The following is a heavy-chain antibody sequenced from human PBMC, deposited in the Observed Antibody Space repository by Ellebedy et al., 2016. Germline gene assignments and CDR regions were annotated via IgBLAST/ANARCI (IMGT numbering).Heavy chain of an antibody. Sequence: GSLRLXXTVSGGSISSSSYYWGWIRQPPGKGLEWIGSIYYSGSTYYNPSLKSRVTISVDTSKNQFSLKLSSVTAADTAVYYCARRYGDGSDFDYWGQGTLVTVSS. J-gene: IGHJ4*02. D-gene: IGHD4-17*01. CDR2: IYYSGST. CDR3: ARRYGDGSDFDY. CDR1: GGSISSSSYY. V-gene: IGHV4-39*07.